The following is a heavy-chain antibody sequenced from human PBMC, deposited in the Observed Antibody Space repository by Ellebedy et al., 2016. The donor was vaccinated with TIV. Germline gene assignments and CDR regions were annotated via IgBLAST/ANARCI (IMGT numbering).Heavy chain of an antibody. J-gene: IGHJ4*02. CDR1: GFTFSSYA. CDR3: AREDGGNY. V-gene: IGHV3-30-3*01. CDR2: ISYDGSNK. Sequence: GESLKISXAASGFTFSSYAMHWVRQAPGKGLEWVAVISYDGSNKYYADSVKGRFTISRDNAKNSLYLQMNSLRAEDTAVYYCAREDGGNYWGQGTLVTVSS. D-gene: IGHD3-16*01.